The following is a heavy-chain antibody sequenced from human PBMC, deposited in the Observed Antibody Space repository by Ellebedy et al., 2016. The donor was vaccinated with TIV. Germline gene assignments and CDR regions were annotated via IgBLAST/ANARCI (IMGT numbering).Heavy chain of an antibody. CDR3: AREGLLEDTKSSATDAFDL. CDR2: TTSSSSYR. Sequence: GESLKISCAASGFTFSSYSMNWVRQAPGKGLEWVSSTTSSSSYRFYADSVKGRFTISRDNAKNSLYLQMNSLRADDTAVYYCAREGLLEDTKSSATDAFDLWGQGTMVIVSS. CDR1: GFTFSSYS. J-gene: IGHJ3*01. V-gene: IGHV3-21*01. D-gene: IGHD2-8*01.